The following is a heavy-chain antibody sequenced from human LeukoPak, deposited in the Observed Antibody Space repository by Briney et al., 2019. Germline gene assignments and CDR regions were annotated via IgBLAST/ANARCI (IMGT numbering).Heavy chain of an antibody. D-gene: IGHD3-10*01. V-gene: IGHV1-69*04. CDR3: ARAPDMVRGVYYYYGMDV. CDR2: IIPILGIA. Sequence: ASVKVSCKASGYTFTSYGISWVRQAPGQGLEWMGRIIPILGIANYAQKFQGRVTITADKSTSTAHMELSSLRSEDTAVYYCARAPDMVRGVYYYYGMDVWGQGTTVTVSS. CDR1: GYTFTSYG. J-gene: IGHJ6*02.